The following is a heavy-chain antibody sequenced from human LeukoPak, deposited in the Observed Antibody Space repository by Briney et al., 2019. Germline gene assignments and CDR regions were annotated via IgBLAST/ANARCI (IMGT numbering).Heavy chain of an antibody. CDR3: VRDYRACFDY. CDR2: ISSSGSTI. CDR1: EFTFSDYY. Sequence: GGSLRLSCAASEFTFSDYYMSWIRQAPGKGLEWVSYISSSGSTIYYAASVKGRFTISRDNAKNSLYLQMNSLRAEDTAVYYCVRDYRACFDYWGQGTLVTVSS. D-gene: IGHD3-16*02. V-gene: IGHV3-11*01. J-gene: IGHJ4*02.